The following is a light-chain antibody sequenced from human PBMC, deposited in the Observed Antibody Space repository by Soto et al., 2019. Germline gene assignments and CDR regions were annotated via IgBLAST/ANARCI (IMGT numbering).Light chain of an antibody. CDR1: SSDVGGYNY. J-gene: IGLJ2*01. V-gene: IGLV2-14*01. CDR2: DVS. CDR3: SSNTSSSTPVV. Sequence: QSALTQPASVSGSPGQSITISCTGTSSDVGGYNYVSWYQQHPGKAPKLMIYDVSNRPSGVSNRFSGSKSGNTASLTISGPQAGDEADYYCSSNTSSSTPVVFGGGTKLTV.